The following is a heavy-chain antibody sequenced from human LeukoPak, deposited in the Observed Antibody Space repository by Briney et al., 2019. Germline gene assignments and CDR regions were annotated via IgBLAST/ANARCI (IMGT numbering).Heavy chain of an antibody. CDR1: GYTFTSYY. CDR3: ARDYYESSGYYGNAFDI. V-gene: IGHV1-46*01. D-gene: IGHD3-22*01. CDR2: INPSGGST. J-gene: IGHJ3*02. Sequence: GASVKVSCKASGYTFTSYYMHWVRQAPGQGLEWMGIINPSGGSTSYAQKFQGRVTMTRDTSTSTVYMELSSLRSEDTAVYYCARDYYESSGYYGNAFDIWGQETMVTVSS.